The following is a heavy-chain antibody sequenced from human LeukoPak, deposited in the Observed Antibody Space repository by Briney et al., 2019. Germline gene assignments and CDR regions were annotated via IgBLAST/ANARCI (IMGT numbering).Heavy chain of an antibody. CDR1: GFTFSSYR. J-gene: IGHJ4*02. Sequence: GGSLRLSCVASGFTFSSYRMTWVRQTPGKGLEWVSSISTESNTLHYAHSVKGRFTISRDDAKKSLYLKMDRLRVEDTAIYYCARVAWRVSAGFGNRWRSDFWGQGTLVSVSA. V-gene: IGHV3-21*01. D-gene: IGHD4-23*01. CDR2: ISTESNTL. CDR3: ARVAWRVSAGFGNRWRSDF.